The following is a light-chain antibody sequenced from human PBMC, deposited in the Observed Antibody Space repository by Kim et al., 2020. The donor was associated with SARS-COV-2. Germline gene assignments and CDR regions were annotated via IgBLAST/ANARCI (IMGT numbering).Light chain of an antibody. CDR3: QQYYS. V-gene: IGKV4-1*01. CDR2: WAS. CDR1: QSILYSSDNKNY. Sequence: SLGERATINCRSSQSILYSSDNKNYLAWYQQKPGQPPKLLIYWASTRNSGVPDRFTGSGSGTHFTLTINSLQAEDVAVYYCQQYYSFGQGTKLEI. J-gene: IGKJ1*01.